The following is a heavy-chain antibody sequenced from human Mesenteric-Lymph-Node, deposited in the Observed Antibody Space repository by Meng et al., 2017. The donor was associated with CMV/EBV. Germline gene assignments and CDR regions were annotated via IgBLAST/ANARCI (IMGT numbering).Heavy chain of an antibody. CDR2: IYYSGST. CDR1: GGSISSYY. CDR3: ARGTYYYDSSGYGPNTVEYYFDY. Sequence: SETLSLTCTVSGGSISSYYWSWIRQPPGKGLEWIGYIYYSGSTNYNPSLKSRVTISVDTSKNQFSLKLSSVTAADTAVYYCARGTYYYDSSGYGPNTVEYYFDYWGQGTLVPSPQ. V-gene: IGHV4-59*01. D-gene: IGHD3-22*01. J-gene: IGHJ4*02.